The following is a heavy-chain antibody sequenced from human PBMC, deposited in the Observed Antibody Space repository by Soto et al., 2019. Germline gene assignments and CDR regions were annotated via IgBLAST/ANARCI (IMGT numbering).Heavy chain of an antibody. J-gene: IGHJ4*02. D-gene: IGHD3-3*02. Sequence: SETLSLTCTVSGASISGYHGSWIRQPPGKGLECLGYISYSGSTNYNPSLKSRVTMSIDTSKNQFSLKLNSVTAADTAVYYCARGFSIDWYTYYFDYWGQGPLVTVSS. CDR3: ARGFSIDWYTYYFDY. V-gene: IGHV4-59*08. CDR1: GASISGYH. CDR2: ISYSGST.